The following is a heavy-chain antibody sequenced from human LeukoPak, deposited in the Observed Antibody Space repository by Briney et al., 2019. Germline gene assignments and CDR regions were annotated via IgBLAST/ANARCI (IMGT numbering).Heavy chain of an antibody. J-gene: IGHJ4*02. V-gene: IGHV4-59*01. D-gene: IGHD3-10*01. Sequence: NPSETLSLTCPVSGGSISNYYWSWIRQPPGKGLEWMGYIYSSGDTNYNPSLKSRVTISVDTSKNQFSLKLSSVTAADTAVYYCARRDGYYFGSGSYMYYFDYWGQGTLVTVSS. CDR3: ARRDGYYFGSGSYMYYFDY. CDR1: GGSISNYY. CDR2: IYSSGDT.